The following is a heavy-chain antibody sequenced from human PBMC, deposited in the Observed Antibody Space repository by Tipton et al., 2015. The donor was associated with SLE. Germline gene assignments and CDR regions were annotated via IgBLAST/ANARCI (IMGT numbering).Heavy chain of an antibody. CDR3: VRHGAYYFDY. Sequence: TLSLTCAVYGGSFSGHYWSWIRQPPGKGLEWIGEISHAGGTYYNPSLNSRVTISADTSKNQFSLKVTSVTAADTAVYYCVRHGAYYFDYWGQGTLVTVSS. D-gene: IGHD3-16*01. J-gene: IGHJ4*02. CDR1: GGSFSGHY. V-gene: IGHV4-34*01. CDR2: ISHAGGT.